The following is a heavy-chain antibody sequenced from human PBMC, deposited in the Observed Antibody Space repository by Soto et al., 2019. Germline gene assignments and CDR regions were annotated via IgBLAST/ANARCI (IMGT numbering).Heavy chain of an antibody. V-gene: IGHV4-30-2*01. D-gene: IGHD2-8*01. CDR1: VGSGNGWGYS. Sequence: SSETRCLSWSVSVGSGNGWGYSWSWIRQPPGKGLEWIGFISPSGSPAYNPSLKSRVTISVDRSNNHISLELSSVTAADTAVYYCARGVLAWGPGTLVTVSS. CDR3: ARGVLA. J-gene: IGHJ5*02. CDR2: ISPSGSP.